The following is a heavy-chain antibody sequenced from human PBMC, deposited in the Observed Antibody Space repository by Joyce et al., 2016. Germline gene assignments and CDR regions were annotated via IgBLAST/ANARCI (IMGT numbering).Heavy chain of an antibody. CDR3: ARGTNYDLLTDNYSHFFDY. D-gene: IGHD3-9*01. J-gene: IGHJ4*02. Sequence: QVQLQESGPGLVKPSETLSLTCIVSGGSINSYYWTWNRQPPGKGLEWIGYIYSNSGSTDYNPSLKSRVTISVDTSKNQFALRRSSVTAADTAFYYCARGTNYDLLTDNYSHFFDYWGQGTLVTVSS. V-gene: IGHV4-59*01. CDR2: IYSNSGST. CDR1: GGSINSYY.